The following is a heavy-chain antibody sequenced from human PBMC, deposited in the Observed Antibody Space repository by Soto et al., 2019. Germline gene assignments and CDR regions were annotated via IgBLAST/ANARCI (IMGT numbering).Heavy chain of an antibody. CDR1: GFTFSSYG. D-gene: IGHD2-15*01. CDR2: IWYDGSNK. CDR3: ARDSRCSGGSCYLSAFDI. V-gene: IGHV3-33*01. Sequence: GGSLRLSCAASGFTFSSYGMHWVRQAPGKGLEWVAVIWYDGSNKYYADSVKGRFTISRDNSKNTLYLQMNSLRAEDTAVYYCARDSRCSGGSCYLSAFDIWGQGTMVTVSS. J-gene: IGHJ3*02.